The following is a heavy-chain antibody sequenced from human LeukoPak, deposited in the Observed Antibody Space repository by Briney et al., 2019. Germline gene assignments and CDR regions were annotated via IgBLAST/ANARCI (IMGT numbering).Heavy chain of an antibody. J-gene: IGHJ4*02. D-gene: IGHD3-22*01. CDR1: GFAFTAYW. V-gene: IGHV3-74*01. CDR3: TRGDVSIGDC. Sequence: GGSLRLSCEASGFAFTAYWMHWVRQVPGKGLVWVSRISSDGDTISYADSVKGRFTISRDNAKNTLYLQMNSLRAEDTALYYCTRGDVSIGDCWGQGTQVTVSS. CDR2: ISSDGDTI.